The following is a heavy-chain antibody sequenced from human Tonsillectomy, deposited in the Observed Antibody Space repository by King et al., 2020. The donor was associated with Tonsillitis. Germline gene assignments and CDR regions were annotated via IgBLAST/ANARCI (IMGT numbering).Heavy chain of an antibody. Sequence: VQLVESGAEVKKPGESLRISCKGSGYSFTSYWISWGRQMPGKGLEGMGRFYPSDSYSNYSPSFQGHVTISADKSSSTAYLQWSSLKASDTAMYYCAREYGADWGQGTMVTVSS. V-gene: IGHV5-10-1*03. CDR3: AREYGAD. D-gene: IGHD1-26*01. J-gene: IGHJ3*01. CDR2: FYPSDSYS. CDR1: GYSFTSYW.